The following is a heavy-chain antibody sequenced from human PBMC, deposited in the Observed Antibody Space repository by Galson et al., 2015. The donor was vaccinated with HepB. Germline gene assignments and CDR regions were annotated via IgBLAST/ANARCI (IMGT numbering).Heavy chain of an antibody. CDR2: ISYDGSNK. J-gene: IGHJ4*02. D-gene: IGHD6-13*01. Sequence: SLRLSCAASGFTFSSYAMHWVRQAPGKGLEWVAVISYDGSNKYYADSVKGRFTISRDNSKNTLYLQMNSLRAEDTAVYYCAKEEVRQQLATDYWGQGTLVTVSS. V-gene: IGHV3-30*04. CDR1: GFTFSSYA. CDR3: AKEEVRQQLATDY.